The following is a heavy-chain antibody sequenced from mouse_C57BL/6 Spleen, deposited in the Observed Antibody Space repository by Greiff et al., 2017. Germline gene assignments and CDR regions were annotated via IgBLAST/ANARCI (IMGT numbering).Heavy chain of an antibody. CDR3: ASYSGNYGWYFDV. J-gene: IGHJ1*03. Sequence: VQRVESGPGLVQPSQSLSITCTVSGFSLTSYGVHWVRQSPGKGLEWLGVIWSGGSTDYNAAFISRLSISKDNSKSQVFFKMNSLQADDTAIYYCASYSGNYGWYFDVWGTGTTVTVSS. CDR2: IWSGGST. D-gene: IGHD2-1*01. CDR1: GFSLTSYG. V-gene: IGHV2-2*01.